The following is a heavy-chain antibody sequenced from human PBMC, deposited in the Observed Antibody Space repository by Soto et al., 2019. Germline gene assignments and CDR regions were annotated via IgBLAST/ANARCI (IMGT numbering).Heavy chain of an antibody. CDR3: ARDPSTGLFDY. J-gene: IGHJ4*02. V-gene: IGHV1-18*04. Sequence: QVQLGQSGGDVKKPGASVKVSCWASGYIFTSYGISWVRQAPGQGLEWMGWINGDNGNINYAQNLQGRLTMTTDTSTSTVAMELRSLSSDDTAVYYCARDPSTGLFDYWGQGTLVTVSS. D-gene: IGHD4-17*01. CDR1: GYIFTSYG. CDR2: INGDNGNI.